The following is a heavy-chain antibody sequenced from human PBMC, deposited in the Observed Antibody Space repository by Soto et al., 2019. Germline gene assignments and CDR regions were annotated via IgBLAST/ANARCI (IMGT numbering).Heavy chain of an antibody. V-gene: IGHV4-34*01. Sequence: SETLSLTCAVYGGSLSDYYWSWIRQPPGKGLEWIGEIKHSGSTNNNPSLKSRVTISVDTSNNQFYLKLSSVAAADTAVYYCARGQSVTSFGRDYYYGLDVWGQGTTVTVSS. J-gene: IGHJ6*02. CDR3: ARGQSVTSFGRDYYYGLDV. D-gene: IGHD3-10*01. CDR2: IKHSGST. CDR1: GGSLSDYY.